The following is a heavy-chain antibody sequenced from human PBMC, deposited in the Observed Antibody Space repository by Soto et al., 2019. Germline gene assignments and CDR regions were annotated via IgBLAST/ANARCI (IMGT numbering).Heavy chain of an antibody. V-gene: IGHV4-34*01. CDR1: GGSFSGYY. CDR3: AREQGYYYGSGSYYNHYYMDV. CDR2: INHSGST. J-gene: IGHJ6*03. D-gene: IGHD3-10*01. Sequence: PSETLSLTCAVYGGSFSGYYWSWIRQPPGKGLEWIGEINHSGSTNYNPSLKSRVTISVDTSKNQFSLKLSSVTAADTAVYYCAREQGYYYGSGSYYNHYYMDVWGKGTTVTVSS.